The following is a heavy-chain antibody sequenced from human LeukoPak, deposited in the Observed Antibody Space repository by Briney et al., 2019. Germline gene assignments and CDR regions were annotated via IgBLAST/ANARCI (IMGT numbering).Heavy chain of an antibody. J-gene: IGHJ6*02. V-gene: IGHV3-21*04. CDR1: GFTFSSYS. D-gene: IGHD3-22*01. CDR3: ARDVKYYYDSSGYLPWDYYGMDV. Sequence: GSLSLSCAASGFTFSSYSMNWVRQAPGKGLEWVSCINSRSSYIYYADSVKDRFTISRDNAKNSLYLQMNSLRAEDTAVYYCARDVKYYYDSSGYLPWDYYGMDVWGQGTTVTVSS. CDR2: INSRSSYI.